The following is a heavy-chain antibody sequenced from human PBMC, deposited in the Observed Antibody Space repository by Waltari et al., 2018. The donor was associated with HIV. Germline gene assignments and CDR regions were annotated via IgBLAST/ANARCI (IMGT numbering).Heavy chain of an antibody. Sequence: EVQVVASGGGLVPPGGSLRLSCAATGFTLRSSEMNWVRQAPGKGLEWLSYISDSGSTRYYADSVKGRFTISRDNAKNSLYLQMNSLRAEDTAVYYCAATRYYYDSSGRWGQGTLVTVSS. V-gene: IGHV3-48*03. J-gene: IGHJ4*02. D-gene: IGHD3-22*01. CDR3: AATRYYYDSSGR. CDR1: GFTLRSSE. CDR2: ISDSGSTR.